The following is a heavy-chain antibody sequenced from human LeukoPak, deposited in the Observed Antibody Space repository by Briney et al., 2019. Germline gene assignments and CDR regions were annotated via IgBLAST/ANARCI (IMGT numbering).Heavy chain of an antibody. D-gene: IGHD3-3*01. CDR2: IYTSGST. CDR1: GGSISSYY. J-gene: IGHJ6*03. CDR3: ARDRTTYYDFWSGYGSGDYYYYYMDV. Sequence: SETLSLTCTVSGGSISSYYWSWIRQPAGKGLEWIGRIYTSGSTNYNPSLKSRVTMSVDTSKNQFSLKLSSVTAADTAVYYCARDRTTYYDFWSGYGSGDYYYYYMDVWGKGTTVTVSS. V-gene: IGHV4-4*07.